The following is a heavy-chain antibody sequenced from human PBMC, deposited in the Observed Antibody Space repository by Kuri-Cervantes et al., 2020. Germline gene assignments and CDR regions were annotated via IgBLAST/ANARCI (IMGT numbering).Heavy chain of an antibody. J-gene: IGHJ5*02. D-gene: IGHD5-12*01. CDR3: ARGLRGYSGYDYGGAYNWFDP. V-gene: IGHV4-34*01. CDR1: GESFSGYY. Sequence: ESLKISCAVYGESFSGYYWTWIRQPPGKGLEWIGEINHSGSTNYNPSLKSRVTISVDTSKNQFSLKLSSVTAADTAVYYCARGLRGYSGYDYGGAYNWFDPWGQGTLVTVSS. CDR2: INHSGST.